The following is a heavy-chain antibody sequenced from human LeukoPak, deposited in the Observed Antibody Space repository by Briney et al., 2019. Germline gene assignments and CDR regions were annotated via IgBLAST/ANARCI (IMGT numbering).Heavy chain of an antibody. CDR2: INASGGGT. J-gene: IGHJ3*02. CDR3: ARDPRGGSGTFDI. CDR1: GHTFTSYY. V-gene: IGHV1-46*01. Sequence: ASVTVSFMASGHTFTSYYMYSVRQAPGQGLEGVGIINASGGGTTYAQKFQGRVTMTRDTSTSTVYMELSSLRSEDTAVYYCARDPRGGSGTFDIWGQGTMVTVSS. D-gene: IGHD3-10*01.